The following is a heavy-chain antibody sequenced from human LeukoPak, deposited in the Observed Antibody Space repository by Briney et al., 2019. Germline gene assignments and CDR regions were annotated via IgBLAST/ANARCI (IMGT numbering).Heavy chain of an antibody. CDR1: GFTFTTYW. J-gene: IGHJ4*02. CDR2: IKEDGSEI. CDR3: AKRQHKYYDSSRYYFDY. D-gene: IGHD3-22*01. Sequence: PGGSLRLSCAASGFTFTTYWMSWVRQAPEKGLEWVANIKEDGSEIHYVDSVKGRFTISRDNAENSLYLQMDSLRAEDTAVYYCAKRQHKYYDSSRYYFDYWGQGTLVTVSS. V-gene: IGHV3-7*03.